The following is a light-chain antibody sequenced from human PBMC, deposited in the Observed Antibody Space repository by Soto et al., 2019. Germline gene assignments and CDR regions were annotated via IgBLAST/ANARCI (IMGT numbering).Light chain of an antibody. CDR1: SSDIGAYHY. Sequence: QSALTQPPSASGSPGQSVTISCTGTSSDIGAYHYVSWYQQRPGKAPKVLIYAVNNRPSGISDRFSGSKSGNTASLTISGLQAEDEAVYYCNSYTNSDTVIFGGGTKLTVL. V-gene: IGLV2-14*01. CDR2: AVN. CDR3: NSYTNSDTVI. J-gene: IGLJ2*01.